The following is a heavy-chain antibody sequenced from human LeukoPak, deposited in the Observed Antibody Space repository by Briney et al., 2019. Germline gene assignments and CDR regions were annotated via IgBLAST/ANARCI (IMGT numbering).Heavy chain of an antibody. D-gene: IGHD3-16*01. Sequence: GGSLRLSCAASGFTFSSCGMHWVRQAPGKGLEWVAFIRFDGSNQYYADSVKGRFTISRDNSKNTLYLQMNSLRDEDTALYYCAKDRRGGGYYFDSWGQGTLVTVSS. CDR1: GFTFSSCG. CDR3: AKDRRGGGYYFDS. V-gene: IGHV3-30*02. J-gene: IGHJ4*02. CDR2: IRFDGSNQ.